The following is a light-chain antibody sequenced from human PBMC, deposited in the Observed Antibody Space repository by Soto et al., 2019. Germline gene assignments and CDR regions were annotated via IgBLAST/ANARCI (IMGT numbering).Light chain of an antibody. CDR2: DSF. J-gene: IGKJ4*01. Sequence: DIQMTQSPSTLSASVGDRVTITCRAGQSINKWLAWYQQKPGKAPKLLIYDSFSLESGVPSRFSGSGSGTEFTLTISSLQPDDFATYYCQQYKSFSLTFGGGTKVDIK. V-gene: IGKV1-5*01. CDR3: QQYKSFSLT. CDR1: QSINKW.